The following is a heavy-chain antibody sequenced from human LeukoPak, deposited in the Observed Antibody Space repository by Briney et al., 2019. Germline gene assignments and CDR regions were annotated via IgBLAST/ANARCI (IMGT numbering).Heavy chain of an antibody. J-gene: IGHJ6*02. V-gene: IGHV4-59*01. CDR2: IYYSGST. Sequence: SETLSHTCIVSGGSISSYYWSWIRQPPGKGLEWIGYIYYSGSTNYNPSLKSRVTISVDTSKNQFSLKLSSVTAADTAVYYCARVLSSGWYGYYYYGMDVWGQGTTVTVSS. D-gene: IGHD6-19*01. CDR3: ARVLSSGWYGYYYYGMDV. CDR1: GGSISSYY.